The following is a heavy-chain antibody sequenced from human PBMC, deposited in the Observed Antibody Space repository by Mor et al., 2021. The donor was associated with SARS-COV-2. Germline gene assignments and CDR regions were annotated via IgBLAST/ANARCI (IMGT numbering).Heavy chain of an antibody. V-gene: IGHV3-73*01. Sequence: AYAASVKGRFTISRDDSKNTAYLQMNSLKTEDTAVYYCTRPGYCSSTSCYGWFDPWGQGTLVTV. J-gene: IGHJ5*02. D-gene: IGHD2-2*01. CDR3: TRPGYCSSTSCYGWFDP.